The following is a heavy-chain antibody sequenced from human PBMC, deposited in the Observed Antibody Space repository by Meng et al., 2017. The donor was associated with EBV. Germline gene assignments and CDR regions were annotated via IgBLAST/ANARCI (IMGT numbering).Heavy chain of an antibody. Sequence: QLGYWGAVMKQPGSSVNVYCKASATTFTSDIMQWLRQAPGQGLEWMGIINPSGGSTSYAQKFQGRVIMTRDTSTSTVYMELSSLRSEATAVYYCARNGIAAWGWFDPWGQGTLVTVSS. CDR1: ATTFTSDI. D-gene: IGHD6-13*01. CDR2: INPSGGST. CDR3: ARNGIAAWGWFDP. V-gene: IGHV1-46*01. J-gene: IGHJ5*02.